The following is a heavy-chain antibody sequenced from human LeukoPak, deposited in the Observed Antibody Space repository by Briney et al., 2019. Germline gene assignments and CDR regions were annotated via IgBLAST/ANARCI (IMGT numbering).Heavy chain of an antibody. D-gene: IGHD3-9*01. V-gene: IGHV3-48*03. Sequence: GGSLRLSCAASGFTLSSYEMNWVRQAPGKGLEWVSYISSSGSTIYYADSVKGRFTISRDNAKNSLYLQMNSLRAEDTAVYYCLAGYDILTGYYDAYYYYGMDVWGKGTTVTVSS. J-gene: IGHJ6*04. CDR3: LAGYDILTGYYDAYYYYGMDV. CDR2: ISSSGSTI. CDR1: GFTLSSYE.